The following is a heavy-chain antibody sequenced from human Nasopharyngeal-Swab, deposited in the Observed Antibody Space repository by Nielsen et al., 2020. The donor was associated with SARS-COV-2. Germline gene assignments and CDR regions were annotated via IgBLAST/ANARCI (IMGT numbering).Heavy chain of an antibody. CDR3: ARQEYSSSSSWLEWLDP. CDR1: GGSISSSSYY. J-gene: IGHJ5*02. CDR2: IYYSGRT. V-gene: IGHV4-39*01. Sequence: SETLSLTCTVSGGSISSSSYYWGWIRQPPGKGLEWIGSIYYSGRTHYNPSLKSRVTISVDTSKNQFSLKLSSVTAADTAVYYCARQEYSSSSSWLEWLDPWGQGTLVTVSS. D-gene: IGHD6-6*01.